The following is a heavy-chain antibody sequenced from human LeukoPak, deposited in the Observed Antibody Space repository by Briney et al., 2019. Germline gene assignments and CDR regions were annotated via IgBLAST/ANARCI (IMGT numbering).Heavy chain of an antibody. CDR1: GFTFSSYS. CDR2: ISSSSSYI. Sequence: PGGSLRLSCAASGFTFSSYSMNWVRQAPGKGLEWVSSISSSSSYIYYADSVKGRFTISRDNAKNSLYLQMNSLRAEDTAVYYCASHSSGFMRGFDYWGQGTLVTVSS. J-gene: IGHJ4*02. D-gene: IGHD6-19*01. CDR3: ASHSSGFMRGFDY. V-gene: IGHV3-21*01.